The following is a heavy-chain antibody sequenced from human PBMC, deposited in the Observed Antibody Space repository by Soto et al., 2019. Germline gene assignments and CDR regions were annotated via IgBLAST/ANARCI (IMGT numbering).Heavy chain of an antibody. CDR1: GFTFSDYY. CDR3: ARDALDAGLDY. J-gene: IGHJ4*02. D-gene: IGHD3-10*01. Sequence: GGSLRLSCAASGFTFSDYYMSWIRRAPGKGLEWVSYISSSGSTIYYADSVKGRFTISRDTAKNSLYLQMNSLTAEDTAVYYCARDALDAGLDYWGQGTLVTVSS. V-gene: IGHV3-11*01. CDR2: ISSSGSTI.